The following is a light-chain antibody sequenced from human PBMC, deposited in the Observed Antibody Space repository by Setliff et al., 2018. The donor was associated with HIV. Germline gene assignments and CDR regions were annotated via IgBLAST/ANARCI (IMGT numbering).Light chain of an antibody. V-gene: IGLV2-23*02. J-gene: IGLJ2*01. CDR1: ATDVGNYES. Sequence: STTACTGSATDVGNYESVSWYQHHPGEVPKLIIYDVNKRPSGISNRFSGSKTGNSASLTISGLHTEDEADYYCCSYVFGDTWIFGGGTKVTVL. CDR3: CSYVFGDTWI. CDR2: DVN.